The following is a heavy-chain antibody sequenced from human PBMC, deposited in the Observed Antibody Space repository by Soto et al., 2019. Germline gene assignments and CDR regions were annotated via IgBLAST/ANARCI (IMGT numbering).Heavy chain of an antibody. CDR1: GGSFSGYY. CDR3: ARGSGYDAFDI. J-gene: IGHJ3*02. D-gene: IGHD3-10*01. CDR2: INHSGST. V-gene: IGHV4-34*01. Sequence: QVQLQQWGAGLLKPSETLSLTCAVYGGSFSGYYWSWIRQPPGKGLESIGEINHSGSTNYNPSLKSRVTISVDTSKNQFSLKLSSVTAADTAVYYCARGSGYDAFDIWGQGTNGHRLF.